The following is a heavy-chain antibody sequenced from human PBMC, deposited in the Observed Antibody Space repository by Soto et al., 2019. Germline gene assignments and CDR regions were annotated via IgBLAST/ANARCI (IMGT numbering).Heavy chain of an antibody. V-gene: IGHV4-34*01. Sequence: QVQLQQWGAGLLKPSETLSLTCAVYGGSFSGYYWIWSRQPPMKGLEWCWEIKQSGNTNYNPSLKTRVTISVDTSKDQFSVKLSSVTAEDTAVYYCARGMVGGWYRYNWFDPWGQGTLVTVSS. CDR1: GGSFSGYY. J-gene: IGHJ5*02. CDR2: IKQSGNT. CDR3: ARGMVGGWYRYNWFDP. D-gene: IGHD6-19*01.